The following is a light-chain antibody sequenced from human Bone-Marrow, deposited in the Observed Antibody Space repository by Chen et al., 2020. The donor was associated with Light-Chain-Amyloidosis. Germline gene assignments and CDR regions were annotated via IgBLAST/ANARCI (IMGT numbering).Light chain of an antibody. J-gene: IGKJ2*01. Sequence: DILMTQSPSSLSASVGDRVTITCQASQDITNYLNRYQQKPGKAPKLLIYDASNLETGVPSRFSGGGSGTDFTFSISILQPEDIATYYCQQYDHLPPSFGQGTKLEIK. CDR2: DAS. V-gene: IGKV1-33*01. CDR3: QQYDHLPPS. CDR1: QDITNY.